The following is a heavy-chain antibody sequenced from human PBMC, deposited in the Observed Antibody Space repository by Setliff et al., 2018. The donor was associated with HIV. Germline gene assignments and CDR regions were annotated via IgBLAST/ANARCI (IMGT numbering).Heavy chain of an antibody. CDR1: GYTFTSYA. CDR3: AGPRGDGAFDV. CDR2: FIPVLDIT. J-gene: IGHJ3*01. V-gene: IGHV1-69*10. D-gene: IGHD3-10*01. Sequence: SVKVSCKASGYTFTSYAMNWVRQAPGQGLEWMGQFIPVLDITNYAQKFQGTVTINADKSTNTMYLELRSLRPEDTAMYYCAGPRGDGAFDVWGQGTMVTVSS.